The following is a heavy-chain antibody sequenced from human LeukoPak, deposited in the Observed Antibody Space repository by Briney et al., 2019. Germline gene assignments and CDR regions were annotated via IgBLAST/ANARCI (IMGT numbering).Heavy chain of an antibody. CDR1: GFTFDDYA. V-gene: IGHV3-9*01. D-gene: IGHD5-24*01. Sequence: PGGSLRLSCAASGFTFDDYAMHWVRQAPGKGLEWVSSISWNSYSIGYADSVKGRFTISRDNAKNSLYLQMNSLRAADTALYFCAKDVDGYNSYLDYWGQGTLVTVSS. CDR2: ISWNSYSI. CDR3: AKDVDGYNSYLDY. J-gene: IGHJ4*02.